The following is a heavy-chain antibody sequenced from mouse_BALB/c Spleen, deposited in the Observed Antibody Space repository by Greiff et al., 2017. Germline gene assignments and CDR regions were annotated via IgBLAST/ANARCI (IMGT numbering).Heavy chain of an antibody. D-gene: IGHD1-1*02. CDR3: ARGGDYAMDY. Sequence: VHVKQSGAELVKPGASVKLSCTASGFNIKDTYMHWVKQRPEQGLEWIGRIDPANGNTKYDPKFQGKATITADTSSNTAYLQLSSLTSEDTAVYYCARGGDYAMDYWGQGTTLTVSS. V-gene: IGHV14-3*02. J-gene: IGHJ2*01. CDR1: GFNIKDTY. CDR2: IDPANGNT.